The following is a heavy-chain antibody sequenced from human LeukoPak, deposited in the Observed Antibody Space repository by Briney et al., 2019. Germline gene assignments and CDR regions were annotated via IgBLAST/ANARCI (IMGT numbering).Heavy chain of an antibody. CDR3: AKDPYYYGSGNYFDY. D-gene: IGHD3-10*01. J-gene: IGHJ4*02. Sequence: GGSLRLSCAASGFTFYSYGMHWVRQAPGKGLEWVSAISGSGGSTYYADSVKGRFTISRDNSKNTLYLQMNSLRAEDTAVYYCAKDPYYYGSGNYFDYWGQGTLVTVSS. V-gene: IGHV3-23*01. CDR2: ISGSGGST. CDR1: GFTFYSYG.